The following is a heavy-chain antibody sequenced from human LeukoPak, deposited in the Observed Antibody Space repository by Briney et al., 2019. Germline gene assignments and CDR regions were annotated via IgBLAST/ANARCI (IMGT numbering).Heavy chain of an antibody. V-gene: IGHV1-2*02. J-gene: IGHJ4*02. D-gene: IGHD3-9*01. Sequence: ASVRVSCTASGYTFTAYYMHWVRQAPGHGLEWMGWIKPNSGGTKYAQKFQGRGTMTTDTPLSTGSTELSMLGSDYTAVYYCARALYDILTGYYIALSDYWGEGTLVTVSS. CDR3: ARALYDILTGYYIALSDY. CDR1: GYTFTAYY. CDR2: IKPNSGGT.